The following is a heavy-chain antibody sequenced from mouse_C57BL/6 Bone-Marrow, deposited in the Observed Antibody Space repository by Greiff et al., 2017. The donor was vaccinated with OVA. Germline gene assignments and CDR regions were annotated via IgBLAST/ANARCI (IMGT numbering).Heavy chain of an antibody. CDR1: GYTFTGYW. CDR3: ARQPYYYGSSSWCAY. D-gene: IGHD1-1*01. V-gene: IGHV1-9*01. J-gene: IGHJ3*01. Sequence: QVQLQQSGAELMKPGASVKLSCKATGYTFTGYWIEWVKQRPGHGLEWIGEILPGSGSPNYNEKFKGKTTFTAHTSSNNADMPHISLPTEDYAIYYWARQPYYYGSSSWCAYWGQGTLVTVSA. CDR2: ILPGSGSP.